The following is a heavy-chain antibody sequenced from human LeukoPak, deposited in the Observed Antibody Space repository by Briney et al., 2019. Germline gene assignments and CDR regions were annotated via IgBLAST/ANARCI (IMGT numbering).Heavy chain of an antibody. CDR1: GYTFTSYG. D-gene: IGHD2-2*01. V-gene: IGHV1-18*01. CDR2: ISAYNGNT. Sequence: ASVKVSCKASGYTFTSYGISWVRQAPGQGLEGMGWISAYNGNTNYAQKLQGRVTMTTDTSTGTAYMELRSLRSDDTAVYYCARDTCSSTSCSELYYYYYYGMDVWGQGTTVTVSS. CDR3: ARDTCSSTSCSELYYYYYYGMDV. J-gene: IGHJ6*02.